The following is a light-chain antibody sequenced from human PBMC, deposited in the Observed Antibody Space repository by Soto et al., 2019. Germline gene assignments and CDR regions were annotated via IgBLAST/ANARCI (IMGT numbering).Light chain of an antibody. J-gene: IGKJ1*01. V-gene: IGKV1-5*03. CDR3: QQYVNSLRT. CDR2: KAS. Sequence: DLQMTQSPSTLSASVGDRVTITCRASQSISSWLAWYQQKPGKAPKLLIYKASSLESGVPSRFSGSGSGTEFTLTISSLQPDDSATYYCQQYVNSLRTFGQGTKVEIK. CDR1: QSISSW.